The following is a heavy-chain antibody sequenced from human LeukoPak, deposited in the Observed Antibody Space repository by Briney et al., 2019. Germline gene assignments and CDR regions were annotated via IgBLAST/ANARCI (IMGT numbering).Heavy chain of an antibody. CDR2: IYHSEST. Sequence: SETLSLTCAVSGYSISSGYYWGWIRQPPGKGLEWIGSIYHSESTYYNPSLKSRVTISVDTSKNQFSLKLSSVTAADTAVYYCAREGDCSGGSCYSRALDWFDPWGQGTLVTVSS. J-gene: IGHJ5*02. V-gene: IGHV4-38-2*02. CDR3: AREGDCSGGSCYSRALDWFDP. CDR1: GYSISSGYY. D-gene: IGHD2-15*01.